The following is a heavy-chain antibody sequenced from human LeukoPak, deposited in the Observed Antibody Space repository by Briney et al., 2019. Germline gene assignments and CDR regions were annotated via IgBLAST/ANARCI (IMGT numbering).Heavy chain of an antibody. CDR1: GGSISSSSYY. CDR3: ASAFWSGYVYYFDY. D-gene: IGHD3-3*01. Sequence: SETLSLTCTVSGGSISSSSYYWGWIRQPPGKGLEWIGSIYYSGSTYYNPSLKSRVTISVDTPKNQFSLKLSSVTAADTAVYYCASAFWSGYVYYFDYWGQGTLVTVSS. CDR2: IYYSGST. J-gene: IGHJ4*02. V-gene: IGHV4-39*07.